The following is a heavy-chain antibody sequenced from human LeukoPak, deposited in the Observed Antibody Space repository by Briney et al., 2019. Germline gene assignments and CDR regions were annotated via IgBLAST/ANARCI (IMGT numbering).Heavy chain of an antibody. J-gene: IGHJ4*02. CDR3: ARGVSWNDY. CDR1: GGSISSYY. V-gene: IGHV4-59*01. Sequence: SETLSLTCTVSGGSISSYYWSWIRQPPGKGLEWIGYIYYSGSTNYNPSLKSRVTISVDTSKNQFSLKLSSVAAADTAVYYCARGVSWNDYWGQGTLVTVSS. CDR2: IYYSGST. D-gene: IGHD1-1*01.